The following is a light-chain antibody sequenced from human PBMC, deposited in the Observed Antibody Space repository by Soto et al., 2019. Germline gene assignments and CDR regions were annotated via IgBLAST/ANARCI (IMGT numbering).Light chain of an antibody. V-gene: IGKV3-20*01. CDR1: QSVSSRY. CDR2: DAS. Sequence: EIVLTQSPGTLSLXXXXXAXXSCRAXQSVSSRYLAWYQQKPGQAPRLLIYDASYRAPGIPDRFSGSGSGTDFTLTISRLEPEDFAVYYCQQYGSSYTFGPGTKVDIK. J-gene: IGKJ3*01. CDR3: QQYGSSYT.